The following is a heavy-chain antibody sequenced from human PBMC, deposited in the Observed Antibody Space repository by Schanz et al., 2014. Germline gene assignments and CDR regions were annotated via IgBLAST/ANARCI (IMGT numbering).Heavy chain of an antibody. CDR2: IYYSGNI. CDR3: ARGGSVATIAPYTWFDP. V-gene: IGHV4-28*05. J-gene: IGHJ5*02. CDR1: RHSFSSSNW. D-gene: IGHD5-12*01. Sequence: QVQLQESGPGLVKPSETLSLTCVVSRHSFSSSNWWGWIRQPPGKGLEWIGYIYYSGNIYCNSSLKSRVTMSVDTSKNQFSLKLRSVTAADTAVYYCARGGSVATIAPYTWFDPWGQGTLXTVSS.